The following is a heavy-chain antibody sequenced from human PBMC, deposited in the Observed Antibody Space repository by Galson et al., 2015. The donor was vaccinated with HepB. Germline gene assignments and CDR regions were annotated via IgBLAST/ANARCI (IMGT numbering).Heavy chain of an antibody. Sequence: SLRLSCAASGFTFSGSAMHWVRQASGKGLEWVGRIRSKANSYATAYTASVKGRFTISRDDSKNTAYLQMNSLKTEDTAVYYCTRQGVYGDFKGAHDYWGQGTLVTVSS. V-gene: IGHV3-73*01. D-gene: IGHD4-17*01. CDR2: IRSKANSYAT. CDR1: GFTFSGSA. CDR3: TRQGVYGDFKGAHDY. J-gene: IGHJ4*02.